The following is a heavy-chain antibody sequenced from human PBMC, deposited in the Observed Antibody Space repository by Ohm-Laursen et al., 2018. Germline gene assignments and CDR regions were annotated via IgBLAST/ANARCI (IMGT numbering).Heavy chain of an antibody. CDR1: GFTFSSYS. J-gene: IGHJ6*02. CDR2: ISSSSSYI. Sequence: GSLRLSCSASGFTFSSYSMNWVRQAPGKGLEWVSSISSSSSYIYYADSVKGRFTISRDNAKNSLYLQMNSLRAEDTAVYYCARDGQGAAGNVYYYYYGMDVWGQGTTVTVSS. V-gene: IGHV3-21*01. CDR3: ARDGQGAAGNVYYYYYGMDV. D-gene: IGHD6-13*01.